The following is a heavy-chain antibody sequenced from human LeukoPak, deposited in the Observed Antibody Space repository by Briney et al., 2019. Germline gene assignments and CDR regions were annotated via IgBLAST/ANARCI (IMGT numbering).Heavy chain of an antibody. D-gene: IGHD3-10*01. CDR3: TRGPWGSGSYAAMDV. V-gene: IGHV4-59*01. CDR2: IYYSGST. J-gene: IGHJ6*03. Sequence: SETLSLTCTVSGGSTSGYYWSWIRQPPGKGLDWIGYIYYSGSTNYNPSLKSRVTISVDTSKNQFSLKLTSVTAADTAVYYCTRGPWGSGSYAAMDVWGKGTTVTVSS. CDR1: GGSTSGYY.